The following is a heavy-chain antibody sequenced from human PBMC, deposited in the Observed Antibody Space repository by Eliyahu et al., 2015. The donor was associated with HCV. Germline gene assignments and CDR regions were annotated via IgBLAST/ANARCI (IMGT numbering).Heavy chain of an antibody. J-gene: IGHJ4*02. CDR1: GFTFSXXW. V-gene: IGHV3-7*04. Sequence: EVQLVESGGALVQPGGSLRLSCAAXGFTFSXXWMXWVRQAPGKGLEWVANIKQDGSEKYYVDSVKGRFTISRDNAMNSLYLQMKTLRAEDTAVYYCARDERLYYDFWSGPYDSWGQGTLVTVSS. D-gene: IGHD3-3*01. CDR3: ARDERLYYDFWSGPYDS. CDR2: IKQDGSEK.